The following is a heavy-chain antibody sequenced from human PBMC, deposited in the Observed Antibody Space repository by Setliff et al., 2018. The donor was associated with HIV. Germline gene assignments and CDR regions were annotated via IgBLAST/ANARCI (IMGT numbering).Heavy chain of an antibody. CDR3: ARGYTRGYFSHFDY. D-gene: IGHD3-22*01. J-gene: IGHJ4*02. Sequence: SETLSLTCTVSGDSIISSRNFWGWIRQPPGKGLEWIGNIHSSGSTYFNPSLKSRLTISVDTSRNQFSLKLSSVTAADTAVYYCARGYTRGYFSHFDYWGQGTLVTVSS. CDR1: GDSIISSRNF. V-gene: IGHV4-39*07. CDR2: IHSSGST.